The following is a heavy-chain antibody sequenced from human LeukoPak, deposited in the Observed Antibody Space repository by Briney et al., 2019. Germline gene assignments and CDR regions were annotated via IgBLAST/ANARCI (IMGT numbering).Heavy chain of an antibody. J-gene: IGHJ4*02. CDR2: INGGGGNT. V-gene: IGHV3-23*01. CDR3: ARLVLMWYHLDY. D-gene: IGHD2-15*01. CDR1: GFNFNNYA. Sequence: PGGSLRLSCVASGFNFNNYAMSWVRQAPGKGLEWVSGINGGGGNTYYADSVKGRFTISRDNSKNTLYLQMNSLRAEDTAVYFCARLVLMWYHLDYWGQGTQVTVSS.